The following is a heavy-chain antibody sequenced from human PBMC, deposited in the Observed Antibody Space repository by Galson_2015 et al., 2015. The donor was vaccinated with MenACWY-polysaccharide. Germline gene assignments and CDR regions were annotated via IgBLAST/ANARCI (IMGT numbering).Heavy chain of an antibody. Sequence: SETLSLTCTVSGGSISSSYWSWIRQPAGKGLEWIGRIYTSGSTNYNPSLKSRVTMSVDTSKNQFSLKLSSVTAADTAVYYCARGIRDYYGSGSYYRDDYWGQGTLVTVSS. V-gene: IGHV4-4*07. CDR3: ARGIRDYYGSGSYYRDDY. CDR1: GGSISSSY. J-gene: IGHJ4*02. CDR2: IYTSGST. D-gene: IGHD3-10*01.